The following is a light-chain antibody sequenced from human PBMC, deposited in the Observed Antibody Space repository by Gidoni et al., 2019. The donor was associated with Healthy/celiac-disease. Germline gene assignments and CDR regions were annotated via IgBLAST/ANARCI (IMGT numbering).Light chain of an antibody. Sequence: EIVMTQSPATLSVSPGERATLSCRASQSVRSNLAWYQQKPGQAPRLLIYGASTRATGIPARFSGSGSGTEFTLTISSLQSEDFAVYYCQQYNNWPPDWTFGQGTKVEIK. V-gene: IGKV3-15*01. CDR3: QQYNNWPPDWT. CDR2: GAS. CDR1: QSVRSN. J-gene: IGKJ1*01.